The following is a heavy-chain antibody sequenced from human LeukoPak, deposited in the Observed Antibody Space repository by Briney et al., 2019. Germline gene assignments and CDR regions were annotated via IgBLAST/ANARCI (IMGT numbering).Heavy chain of an antibody. Sequence: SETLSLTCTVSGGSISSYYWSSIRQPPGKGLEWFGYIYYSGSTNYNPSLKSRVTISVDTSKNQFSLKLSSVTAADTAVYYCARFPIVYSYGAEDYWGQGTLVTVSS. V-gene: IGHV4-59*08. CDR2: IYYSGST. CDR1: GGSISSYY. J-gene: IGHJ4*02. CDR3: ARFPIVYSYGAEDY. D-gene: IGHD5-18*01.